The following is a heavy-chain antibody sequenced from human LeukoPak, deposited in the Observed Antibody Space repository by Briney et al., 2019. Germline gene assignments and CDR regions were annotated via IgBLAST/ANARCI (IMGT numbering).Heavy chain of an antibody. Sequence: GGSLRLSCEASGFSFSTYWMSWVRQAPGKGLEWVANIKEDGSGKYYVDPVKGRFTISRDNAKNSLYLQMNSLRAEDAAVYFCAREDTVAILSHWGQGTLVTVSA. CDR1: GFSFSTYW. V-gene: IGHV3-7*01. CDR3: AREDTVAILSH. J-gene: IGHJ4*02. CDR2: IKEDGSGK. D-gene: IGHD2-21*01.